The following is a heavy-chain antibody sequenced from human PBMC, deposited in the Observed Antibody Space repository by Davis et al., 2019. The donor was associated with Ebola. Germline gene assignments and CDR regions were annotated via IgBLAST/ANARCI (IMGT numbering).Heavy chain of an antibody. CDR2: IIPILGIA. J-gene: IGHJ4*02. CDR3: ARDPHYYDFLTGYNTYLDF. V-gene: IGHV1-69*04. D-gene: IGHD3-9*01. Sequence: AASVKVSCKASGYTFTSYAMNWVRQAPGQGLEWMGRIIPILGIANYAQKFQGRVTITADKSTSTAYMELRSLGYDDTAVYFCARDPHYYDFLTGYNTYLDFWGQGTRVTVSS. CDR1: GYTFTSYA.